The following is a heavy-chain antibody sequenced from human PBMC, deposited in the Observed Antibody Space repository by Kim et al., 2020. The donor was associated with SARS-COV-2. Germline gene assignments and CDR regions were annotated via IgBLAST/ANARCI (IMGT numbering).Heavy chain of an antibody. D-gene: IGHD1-26*01. V-gene: IGHV3-30*02. Sequence: ASMKGRFTISRDKSKNTLYLQMNSLRAEETAVYSCAKDTTKTGYSGAFDIWGQGTMVTVSS. CDR3: AKDTTKTGYSGAFDI. J-gene: IGHJ3*02.